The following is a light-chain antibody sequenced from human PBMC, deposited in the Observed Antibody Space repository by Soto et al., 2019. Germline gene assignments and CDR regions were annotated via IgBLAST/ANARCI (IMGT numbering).Light chain of an antibody. CDR2: GVT. V-gene: IGLV2-14*01. J-gene: IGLJ1*01. CDR1: SSDVGGYNY. CDR3: SSYTSASTLLYR. Sequence: QSALTQPASVSGSPGQAITISCTGTSSDVGGYNYVSWYQQHPGIAPKLLIYGVTNRPSGVSTRFSGSKSGNTASLTISGLQAEDEADYHCSSYTSASTLLYRFGPGTKLTVL.